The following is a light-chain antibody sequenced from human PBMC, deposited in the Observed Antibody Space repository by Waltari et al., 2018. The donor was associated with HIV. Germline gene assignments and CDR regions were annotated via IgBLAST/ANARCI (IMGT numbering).Light chain of an antibody. CDR2: GST. J-gene: IGLJ2*01. Sequence: QSVLTQPPSVSGAPGQRVTISCTGDSSNIGAPYDVHWYQQFPGTAPKLLIYGSTNRPSGVPDRFSGSKSGTSASLAITGLQAEDEADYYCQSYDNSLGVVFGGGTKLTVL. V-gene: IGLV1-40*01. CDR3: QSYDNSLGVV. CDR1: SSNIGAPYD.